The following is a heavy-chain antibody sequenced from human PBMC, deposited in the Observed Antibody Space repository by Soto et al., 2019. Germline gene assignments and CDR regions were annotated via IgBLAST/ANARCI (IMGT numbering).Heavy chain of an antibody. CDR1: GFTFTSNP. CDR3: ARDPNPAAGAYYYHYGIDV. Sequence: QVQLVESGGGVVQPGRSLRLSCAASGFTFTSNPMHWVRQAPGKGLEWVAVVSYDGSNKYYADSVKGRFTISRDNSKNTPSLQMNSLRGEDTAVYYCARDPNPAAGAYYYHYGIDVWGQGTTVTVSS. CDR2: VSYDGSNK. D-gene: IGHD6-13*01. J-gene: IGHJ6*02. V-gene: IGHV3-30-3*01.